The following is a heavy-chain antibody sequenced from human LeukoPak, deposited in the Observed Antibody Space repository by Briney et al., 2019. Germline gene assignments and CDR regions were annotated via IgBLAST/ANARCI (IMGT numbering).Heavy chain of an antibody. CDR2: IKQDGSTK. CDR1: GFTFSNYW. Sequence: GGSLRLSCAASGFTFSNYWMNWVRQAPGKGLEWVANIKQDGSTKNYVDSVKGRFTISRDNAKSSLYLQMNSLRAEDTAVYYCAVGTSGPGGNWLDPWGQGTLVTVSS. V-gene: IGHV3-7*01. J-gene: IGHJ5*02. D-gene: IGHD5-12*01. CDR3: AVGTSGPGGNWLDP.